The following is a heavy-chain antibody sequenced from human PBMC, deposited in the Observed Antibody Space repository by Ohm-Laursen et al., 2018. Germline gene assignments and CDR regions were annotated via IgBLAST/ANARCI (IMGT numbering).Heavy chain of an antibody. V-gene: IGHV4-30-4*08. Sequence: TLSLTCSVSGASFSDDNYYWTWIRQHPRKGLEWIGYIYDSGSTYYNPSLKSRVTISVDTSKNQFSLKLSSVTAADTAVYYCARHRDYYDSSGYYSHFDYWGQGALVTVSS. J-gene: IGHJ4*02. CDR3: ARHRDYYDSSGYYSHFDY. D-gene: IGHD3-22*01. CDR2: IYDSGST. CDR1: GASFSDDNYY.